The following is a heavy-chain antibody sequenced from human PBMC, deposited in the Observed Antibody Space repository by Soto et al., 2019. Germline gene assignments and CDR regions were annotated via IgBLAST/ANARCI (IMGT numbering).Heavy chain of an antibody. J-gene: IGHJ5*02. CDR2: IYYDGST. CDR3: ARDQLSSGLYVWFDP. CDR1: GGSISTYY. D-gene: IGHD6-25*01. Sequence: HVQLQESGPGLVKPSETLSLTCTVSGGSISTYYWSWIRQPPGKGLEWIGYIYYDGSTSYNPSLRSRVTISVDTSKNQFSLILSSVTSADTAVYYCARDQLSSGLYVWFDPWCQGTLVTVSS. V-gene: IGHV4-59*01.